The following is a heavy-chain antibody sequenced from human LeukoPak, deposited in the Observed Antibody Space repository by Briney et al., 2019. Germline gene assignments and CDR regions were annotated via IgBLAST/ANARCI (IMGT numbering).Heavy chain of an antibody. CDR1: GGTFSSYA. J-gene: IGHJ4*02. CDR2: IIPILGIA. D-gene: IGHD3-10*01. CDR3: TGELFEEQLRSQEVDY. V-gene: IGHV1-69*04. Sequence: SVKVSCKASGGTFSSYAISWVRQAPGQGLEWMGRIIPILGIANYVQKFQGRVSITADKSTSTAYMELSSLRSEDTAVYYCTGELFEEQLRSQEVDYWGQGTLVTVSS.